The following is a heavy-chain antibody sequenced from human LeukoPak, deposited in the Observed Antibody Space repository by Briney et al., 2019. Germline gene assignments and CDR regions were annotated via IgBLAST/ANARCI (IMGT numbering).Heavy chain of an antibody. J-gene: IGHJ4*02. CDR3: AHQHSHGGVHWFDSYDF. D-gene: IGHD5-18*01. CDR2: IYWDDDK. Sequence: SGPTLVKPTLTLTLTCSFSGFSITTNDVGVGWIRQPPGKALEWLALIYWDDDKRYSPSLKRRLTITKDASKNQVVLTVTNMDPQAAGIYYRAHQHSHGGVHWFDSYDFWGPGTLVTVSS. CDR1: GFSITTNDVG. V-gene: IGHV2-5*02.